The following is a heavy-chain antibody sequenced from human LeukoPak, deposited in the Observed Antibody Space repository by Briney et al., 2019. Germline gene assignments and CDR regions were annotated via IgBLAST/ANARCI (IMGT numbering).Heavy chain of an antibody. CDR3: ARDPGAAADVFDY. CDR1: GYTFTSYA. CDR2: INAGNGNT. J-gene: IGHJ4*02. Sequence: ASVKVSCKASGYTFTSYAMHWVRQAPGQRLEWMGWINAGNGNTKYSQKFQGRVTITRDTSASTAYMELSSLRSEDTAVYYCARDPGAAADVFDYWGQRTLVTVSS. V-gene: IGHV1-3*01. D-gene: IGHD6-13*01.